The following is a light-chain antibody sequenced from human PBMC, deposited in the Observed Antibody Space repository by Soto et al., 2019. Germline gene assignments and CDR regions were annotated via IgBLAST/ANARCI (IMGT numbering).Light chain of an antibody. Sequence: EVVLTQSPVTLSLSPGERATLSCRASQSFRGLLAWYKQKPGQAPRLLIYDAYNRATGIPPTFSGSGSGTDFTSIISSLDHADSAVYYCQQSHLWPITFGQGTRLEIK. J-gene: IGKJ5*01. V-gene: IGKV3-11*01. CDR1: QSFRGL. CDR2: DAY. CDR3: QQSHLWPIT.